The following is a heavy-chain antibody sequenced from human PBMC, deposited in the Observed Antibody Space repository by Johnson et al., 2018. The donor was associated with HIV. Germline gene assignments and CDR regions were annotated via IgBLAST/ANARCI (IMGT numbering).Heavy chain of an antibody. CDR3: ARDGRGLDAFDI. J-gene: IGHJ3*02. D-gene: IGHD3/OR15-3a*01. V-gene: IGHV3-23*04. CDR2: ISGSGDST. CDR1: GLSFGTYA. Sequence: VQLVESGGGVVQPGRSLRLSCEASGLSFGTYAMSWVRQAPGKGLEWVSGISGSGDSTYYADSVKGRFTISRDNAKNSLYLQMNSLRAEDTALYYCARDGRGLDAFDIWGQGTMVTVSS.